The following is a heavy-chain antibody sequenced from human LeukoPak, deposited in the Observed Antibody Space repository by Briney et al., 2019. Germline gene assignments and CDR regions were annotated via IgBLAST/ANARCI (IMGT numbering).Heavy chain of an antibody. V-gene: IGHV4-4*07. J-gene: IGHJ4*02. CDR3: AREVSSTAMLNY. CDR2: IYSSGSS. Sequence: SETLSLTCSVSGGSISSYYWSWIRQPAGKGLEWIGRIYSSGSSNYNPSHRSRVTMSVDTSKNQFSLKLSSVTAADTAVYYCAREVSSTAMLNYWGQGTLVTVSS. D-gene: IGHD5-18*01. CDR1: GGSISSYY.